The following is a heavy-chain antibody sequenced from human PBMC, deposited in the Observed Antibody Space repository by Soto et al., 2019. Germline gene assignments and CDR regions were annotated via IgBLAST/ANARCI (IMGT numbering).Heavy chain of an antibody. J-gene: IGHJ6*02. D-gene: IGHD6-13*01. CDR1: GFTFSSYA. CDR3: ARESWTNYYYYGMDV. Sequence: PVGSLRLSCAASGFTFSSYAMHRVRQAPGKGLEWVAVISYDGSNKYYADSVKGRFTISRDNSKNTLYLQMNSLRAEDTAVYYCARESWTNYYYYGMDVWGQGTTVTVSS. CDR2: ISYDGSNK. V-gene: IGHV3-30-3*01.